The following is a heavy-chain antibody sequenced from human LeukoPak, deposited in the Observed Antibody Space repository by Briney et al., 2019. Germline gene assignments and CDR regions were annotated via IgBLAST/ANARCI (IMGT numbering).Heavy chain of an antibody. V-gene: IGHV4-59*08. CDR1: GGSISSYY. CDR2: IYYSGST. CDR3: ARHVEPDNYGAFDY. Sequence: SETLSLTCTVSGGSISSYYWSWIRQPPGKGLEWIGYIYYSGSTNYNPSLKSRVTISVDTSKNQFSLKLSSVTAADTAVYYCARHVEPDNYGAFDYWGQGTLVTVSS. J-gene: IGHJ4*02. D-gene: IGHD4-17*01.